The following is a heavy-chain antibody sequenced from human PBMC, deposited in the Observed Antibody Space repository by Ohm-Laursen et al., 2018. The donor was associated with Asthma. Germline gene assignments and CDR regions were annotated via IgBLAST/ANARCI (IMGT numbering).Heavy chain of an antibody. CDR1: GGSITSGPFY. D-gene: IGHD4-23*01. CDR3: AREATVITRYFDS. J-gene: IGHJ4*02. V-gene: IGHV4-31*03. CDR2: IFQTGSS. Sequence: TLSLTCTVSGGSITSGPFYWGWIRQHPGKGLEWIGYIFQTGSSYYNPSLKSRVSISVDTSKNQFFLRVSSVTAADTAVYYCAREATVITRYFDSWGQGILVTVSS.